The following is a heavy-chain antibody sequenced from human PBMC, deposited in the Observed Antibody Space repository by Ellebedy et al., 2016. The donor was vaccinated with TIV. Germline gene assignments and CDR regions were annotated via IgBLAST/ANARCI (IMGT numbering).Heavy chain of an antibody. D-gene: IGHD3-9*01. CDR3: ARGGGPAGMTGYPHFDH. Sequence: GESLKISXAASGFTFGDYYMTWVRQAPGKGLEWISYISGSGDTIYYADSVKGRFTISRDNANNSLFLQLKSLRAEDTALYYCARGGGPAGMTGYPHFDHWGLGTLVTVSS. V-gene: IGHV3-11*01. J-gene: IGHJ4*02. CDR1: GFTFGDYY. CDR2: ISGSGDTI.